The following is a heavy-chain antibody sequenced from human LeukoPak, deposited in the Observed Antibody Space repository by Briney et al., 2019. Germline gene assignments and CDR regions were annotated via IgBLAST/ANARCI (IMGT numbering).Heavy chain of an antibody. CDR3: ARGSYGYYYYYYMDV. Sequence: ASVKVSCKASGGTFSSYAISWVRQAPGQGLEWMGGLIPLFGTANYAQKFQGRVTITADESTSTAYMELSSLRSEDTAVYYCARGSYGYYYYYYMDVWGKGTTVTVSS. CDR1: GGTFSSYA. CDR2: LIPLFGTA. D-gene: IGHD5-18*01. V-gene: IGHV1-69*01. J-gene: IGHJ6*03.